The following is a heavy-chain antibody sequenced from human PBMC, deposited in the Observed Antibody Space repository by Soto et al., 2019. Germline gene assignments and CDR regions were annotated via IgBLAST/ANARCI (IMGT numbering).Heavy chain of an antibody. CDR2: ISSSSSYT. V-gene: IGHV3-11*06. CDR3: ARTNSAQYHNWFGP. Sequence: GGSLRLSCAASGFTFSDYYMSWIRQAPGKGLEWVSYISSSSSYTNYADSVKGRFTISRDNAKNSLYLQMNSLRAEDTAVYYCARTNSAQYHNWFGPWGQGTLVTVSS. J-gene: IGHJ5*02. D-gene: IGHD2-2*01. CDR1: GFTFSDYY.